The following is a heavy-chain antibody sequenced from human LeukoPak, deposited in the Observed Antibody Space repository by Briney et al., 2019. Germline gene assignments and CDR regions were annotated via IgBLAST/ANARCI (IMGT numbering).Heavy chain of an antibody. CDR2: IYYSGST. CDR3: GRLRGGDYGDYYYFDY. CDR1: GGSISSSSYY. Sequence: PSETLSLTCTVSGGSISSSSYYWGWIRQPPGKGLEWIGSIYYSGSTYYNPALKSRVTISVDTSKNQFSLKLSSVTAADTAVYYCGRLRGGDYGDYYYFDYWGQGTLVTVSS. D-gene: IGHD4-17*01. J-gene: IGHJ4*02. V-gene: IGHV4-39*01.